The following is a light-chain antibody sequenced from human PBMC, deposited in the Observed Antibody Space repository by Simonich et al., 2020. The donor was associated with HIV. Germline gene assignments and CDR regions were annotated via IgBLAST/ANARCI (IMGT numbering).Light chain of an antibody. V-gene: IGKV3-20*01. CDR1: QTISSRF. J-gene: IGKJ2*01. CDR2: AAS. Sequence: EIVLTQSPGALSLSPGERATLSCRVSQTISSRFLAWFQQKPGQAPRLLIYAASSRATGIPDRFSGRGSGTDFTLTISRLEPEDFAVYYCQQYGSSPPYTFGQGTKLEIK. CDR3: QQYGSSPPYT.